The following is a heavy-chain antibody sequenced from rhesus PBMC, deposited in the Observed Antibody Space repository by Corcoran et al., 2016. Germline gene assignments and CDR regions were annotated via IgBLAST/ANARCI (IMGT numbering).Heavy chain of an antibody. Sequence: QVQLQESGPGLVKPSETLSLTCAVSGGSIRSNYWSWIRQSPGKGLDGIGYIYGGSGSTSYNPSLKSRVTISTDTSKSQFSLKLSSVTAADTAVYYCARRSGSYYYFDYWGQGVLVTVSS. CDR2: IYGGSGST. CDR3: ARRSGSYYYFDY. J-gene: IGHJ4*01. CDR1: GGSIRSNY. V-gene: IGHV4-147*01. D-gene: IGHD3-16*01.